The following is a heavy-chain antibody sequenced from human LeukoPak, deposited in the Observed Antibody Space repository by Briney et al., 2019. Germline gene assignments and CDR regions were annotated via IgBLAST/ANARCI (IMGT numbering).Heavy chain of an antibody. CDR1: GYSFTSYW. J-gene: IGHJ4*02. CDR3: ARHDGSPDGYNLQLDY. CDR2: IYPGDSDT. D-gene: IGHD5-24*01. Sequence: GESLKISCKGSGYSFTSYWIGWVRQMPGKGLEWMGIIYPGDSDTRYSPSFQGQVTISADKSISTAYLQWSSLKASDTAMYYCARHDGSPDGYNLQLDYWGQGTLVTVSS. V-gene: IGHV5-51*01.